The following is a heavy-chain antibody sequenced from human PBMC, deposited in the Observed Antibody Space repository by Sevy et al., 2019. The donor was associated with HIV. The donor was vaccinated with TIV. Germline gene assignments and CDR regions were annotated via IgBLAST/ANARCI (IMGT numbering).Heavy chain of an antibody. J-gene: IGHJ4*02. D-gene: IGHD3-3*01. V-gene: IGHV4-61*02. CDR1: GGSISSGRYY. CDR2: FDTSGGT. Sequence: SETLSLTCTVSGGSISSGRYYWGWIRQPAGKGLEWIGRFDTSGGTNYNPSLNSRVIISVDTSKNQFFLKLTSVTAADTAGYYCVYDSDQWGQGILVTVSS. CDR3: VYDSDQ.